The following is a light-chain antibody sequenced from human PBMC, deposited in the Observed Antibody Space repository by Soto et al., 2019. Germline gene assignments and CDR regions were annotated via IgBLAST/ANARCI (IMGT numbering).Light chain of an antibody. CDR2: DAS. J-gene: IGKJ1*01. CDR3: QQRSNWPPT. V-gene: IGKV3-11*01. Sequence: EIVLTQSPATLSLSPGERATLSCRASPSVSSYLAWYQRKPCQAPRLLIYDASNRATGIPARLSGSGSGTGFTLAISSLEPEDFAVYYCQQRSNWPPTFGQGTKVEIK. CDR1: PSVSSY.